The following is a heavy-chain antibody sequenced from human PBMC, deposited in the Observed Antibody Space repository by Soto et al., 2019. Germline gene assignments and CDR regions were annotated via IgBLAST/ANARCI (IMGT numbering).Heavy chain of an antibody. CDR3: ARDCDTSGYWSWFDP. CDR2: IRSDGSNT. D-gene: IGHD3-22*01. V-gene: IGHV3-33*01. J-gene: IGHJ5*02. CDR1: GFTFRNYG. Sequence: QVQLVESGGGVVQPGRSLRLSCAGSGFTFRNYGMHWVRHAPGKGLEWVAGIRSDGSNTYYTDSVKGRFTISRDDSKNTIYLQMDSLRVEDTAVYYCARDCDTSGYWSWFDPWGQGTLVTVSS.